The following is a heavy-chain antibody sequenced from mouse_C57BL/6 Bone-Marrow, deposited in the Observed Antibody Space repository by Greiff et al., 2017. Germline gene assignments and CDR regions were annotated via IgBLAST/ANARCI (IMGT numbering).Heavy chain of an antibody. D-gene: IGHD1-1*02. CDR2: FYPGSGSI. CDR3: ARHETLFLDYAMDY. CDR1: GYTFTAYT. V-gene: IGHV1-62-2*01. J-gene: IGHJ4*01. Sequence: QVHVKQSGAELVKPGASVKLSCKASGYTFTAYTIHWVKQRSGQGLEWIGWFYPGSGSIKYNEKFKDKATLTADKSSSTVYMELSSVTSEDSAVYFCARHETLFLDYAMDYWGQGTSVTVSS.